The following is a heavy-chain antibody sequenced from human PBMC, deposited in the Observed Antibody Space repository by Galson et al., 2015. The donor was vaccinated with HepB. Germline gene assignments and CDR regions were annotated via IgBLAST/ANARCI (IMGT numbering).Heavy chain of an antibody. CDR2: MNTNTGKP. V-gene: IGHV7-4-1*02. CDR1: GYTFTDYV. Sequence: SVKVSCKASGYTFTDYVVNWVRQAPGQGLEWMGWMNTNTGKPTYAQGFARRFVFSLDTSVTTAYLQISSLETDDTAVYYCARSPLRFLEWLPDYDYYYMDGWGEGTTVTFSS. D-gene: IGHD3-3*01. J-gene: IGHJ6*03. CDR3: ARSPLRFLEWLPDYDYYYMDG.